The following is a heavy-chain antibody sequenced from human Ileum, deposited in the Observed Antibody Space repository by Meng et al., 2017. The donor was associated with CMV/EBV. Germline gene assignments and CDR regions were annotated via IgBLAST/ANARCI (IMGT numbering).Heavy chain of an antibody. Sequence: GESLKISCAASGFTFSTYWMGWVRQAPGKGPEWVANIKEGGNGMIYVDSVRGRFAISRNNAKNSLYLQINSLRAEGTAVYYCARDEMCTGVKGCYFDYWGQGTLVTVSS. D-gene: IGHD3-10*01. V-gene: IGHV3-7*01. CDR2: IKEGGNGM. CDR1: GFTFSTYW. CDR3: ARDEMCTGVKGCYFDY. J-gene: IGHJ4*02.